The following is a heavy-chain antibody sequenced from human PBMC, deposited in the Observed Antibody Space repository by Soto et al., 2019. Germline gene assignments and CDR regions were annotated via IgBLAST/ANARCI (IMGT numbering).Heavy chain of an antibody. CDR1: GFTFSNYW. CDR2: INSDGSNT. J-gene: IGHJ4*02. V-gene: IGHV3-74*01. D-gene: IGHD5-18*01. Sequence: GGSLRLSCAASGFTFSNYWMHWVRQAPGKGLVWVSRINSDGSNTNYADSVKGRFTISRDNAKNTLYLEMNNLRAEDTAVYYCAREIQLGYWGQGTLVTVSS. CDR3: AREIQLGY.